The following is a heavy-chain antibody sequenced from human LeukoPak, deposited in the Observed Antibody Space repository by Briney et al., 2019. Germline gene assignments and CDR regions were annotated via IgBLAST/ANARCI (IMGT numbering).Heavy chain of an antibody. D-gene: IGHD6-13*01. Sequence: GGSLRLSCAASGFTFSSYGMHWVRQAPGKGLEWVAFIRYDGSNKYYADSVKGRFTISRDNSKNTLYLQMNSLRAEDTAVYYCAKERVIAAAERWFDPWGQGTLVTVSS. J-gene: IGHJ5*02. CDR3: AKERVIAAAERWFDP. CDR1: GFTFSSYG. CDR2: IRYDGSNK. V-gene: IGHV3-30*02.